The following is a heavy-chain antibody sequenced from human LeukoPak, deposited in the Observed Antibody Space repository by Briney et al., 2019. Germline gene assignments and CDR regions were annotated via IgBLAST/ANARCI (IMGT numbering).Heavy chain of an antibody. CDR3: VKDWGVLPDYSADGFDI. CDR1: GFAFSTYG. CDR2: IRRVGSNE. J-gene: IGHJ3*02. D-gene: IGHD4-11*01. V-gene: IGHV3-30*02. Sequence: PGGALRLSCAAPGFAFSTYGMHWVRPAPGKGLGWGAFIRRVGSNEYYADSVRGRFALYRDNSQNPLHLQMNILRVEDTAVYYCVKDWGVLPDYSADGFDIWGPGTVVTVSS.